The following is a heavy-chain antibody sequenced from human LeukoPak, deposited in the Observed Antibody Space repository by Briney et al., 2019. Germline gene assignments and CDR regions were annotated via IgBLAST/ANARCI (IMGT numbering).Heavy chain of an antibody. Sequence: SETLSLTCTVSGGSISSFHWSWIRQPAGKGLEWIGRIYTSGSTNYNPSLKSRVTMSVDTSKNQFSLKLSSVTAADTAVYYCARSSTSYYYMDVWGKGTTVTISS. CDR1: GGSISSFH. CDR2: IYTSGST. V-gene: IGHV4-4*07. CDR3: ARSSTSYYYMDV. D-gene: IGHD2-2*01. J-gene: IGHJ6*03.